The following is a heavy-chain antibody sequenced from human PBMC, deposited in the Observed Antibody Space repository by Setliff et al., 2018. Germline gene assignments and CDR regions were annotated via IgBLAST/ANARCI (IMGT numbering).Heavy chain of an antibody. CDR1: GYTFTSYG. V-gene: IGHV1-18*01. CDR2: ISAYNGNT. CDR3: ARDTRMIAAAGTFGYYYYYMDV. Sequence: ASVKVSCKASGYTFTSYGISWVRQAPGQGLEWMGWISAYNGNTNYAQKLQGRVTMTTDTSTSAAYMELRSLRSDDTAVYYCARDTRMIAAAGTFGYYYYYMDVWGKGTTVTVSS. J-gene: IGHJ6*03. D-gene: IGHD6-13*01.